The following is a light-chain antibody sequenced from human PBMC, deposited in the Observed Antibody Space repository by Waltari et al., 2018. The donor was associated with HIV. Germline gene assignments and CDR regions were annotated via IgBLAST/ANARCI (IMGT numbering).Light chain of an antibody. CDR1: NIGSKS. CDR3: QLWDTYREVWV. Sequence: SFALTQPPSVSVAPGQTAKITCGAYNIGSKSVHWYQHIPGQAPVLVVYDDSARPSRIPWRFSGSNSGNTATLTIGEVEAGDEADYFCQLWDTYREVWVFGGGSTLTVL. J-gene: IGLJ3*02. V-gene: IGLV3-21*02. CDR2: DDS.